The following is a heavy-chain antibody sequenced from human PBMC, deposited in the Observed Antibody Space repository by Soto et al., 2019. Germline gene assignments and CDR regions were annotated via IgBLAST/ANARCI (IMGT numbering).Heavy chain of an antibody. J-gene: IGHJ4*02. CDR3: ATLYYYDSSGYQRPGY. D-gene: IGHD3-22*01. CDR2: INPNTGGT. V-gene: IGHV1-2*04. Sequence: ASVKVSCKASGYTFTSYYVHWVRQAPGQGLEWMGGINPNTGGTNYAQKFQGWVTMTRDTSISTAYMELSSLRSEDTAVYYCATLYYYDSSGYQRPGYWGQGTLVTVSS. CDR1: GYTFTSYY.